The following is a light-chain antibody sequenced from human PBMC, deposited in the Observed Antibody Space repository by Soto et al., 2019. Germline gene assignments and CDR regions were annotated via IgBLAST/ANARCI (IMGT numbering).Light chain of an antibody. Sequence: QSVLTQPPSVSGAPGQRVSISCTGSSSNIGAGYDVHWFQQLPGTAPKLLIYGSSNQPSGVPDRFSGSKSGTSASLAITGLQAEDEADYYCQSYDSGLSVLYVFGTGTKLTVL. CDR3: QSYDSGLSVLYV. V-gene: IGLV1-40*01. CDR1: SSNIGAGYD. J-gene: IGLJ1*01. CDR2: GSS.